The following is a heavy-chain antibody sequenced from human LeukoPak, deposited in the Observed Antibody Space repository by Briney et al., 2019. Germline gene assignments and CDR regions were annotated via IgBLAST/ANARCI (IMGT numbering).Heavy chain of an antibody. Sequence: GGSLRLSCAASGFTFSDYYISWIRQAPGKGLEWVSYISSSGSTIYYADSVKGRFTISRDNAKNSLYLQMNSLRAEDTAVYYCARDEYSSGWYRGVFDYWGQGTLVTVSS. CDR2: ISSSGSTI. J-gene: IGHJ4*02. CDR1: GFTFSDYY. V-gene: IGHV3-11*04. D-gene: IGHD6-19*01. CDR3: ARDEYSSGWYRGVFDY.